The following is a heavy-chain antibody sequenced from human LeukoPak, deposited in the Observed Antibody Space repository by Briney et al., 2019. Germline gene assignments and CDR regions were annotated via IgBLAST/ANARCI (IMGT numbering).Heavy chain of an antibody. CDR3: ARRLGYCSTTSCYVAPFDY. Sequence: GGSLRLSCAASGFTFGSYAMSWVRQAPGKGLEWVSAISAGGGATYCADSVKGRFTISRDNSKNTLYLQMNSLRAEDTAVYYCARRLGYCSTTSCYVAPFDYWGQGTLVTVSS. V-gene: IGHV3-23*01. J-gene: IGHJ4*02. D-gene: IGHD2-2*01. CDR2: ISAGGGAT. CDR1: GFTFGSYA.